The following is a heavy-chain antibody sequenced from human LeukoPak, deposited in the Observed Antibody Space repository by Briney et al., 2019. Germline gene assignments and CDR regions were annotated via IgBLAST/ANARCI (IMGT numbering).Heavy chain of an antibody. D-gene: IGHD2-15*01. CDR3: ARSYCSGGSCYPYYYYGMDV. J-gene: IGHJ6*02. V-gene: IGHV1-2*04. CDR2: INPNSGGT. CDR1: GYTFTGYY. Sequence: ASVKVSCKASGYTFTGYYMHRVRQAPGQGLEWMGWINPNSGGTNYAQKFQGWVTMTRDTSISTAYMELSRLRSDDTAVYYCARSYCSGGSCYPYYYYGMDVWGQGTTVTVSS.